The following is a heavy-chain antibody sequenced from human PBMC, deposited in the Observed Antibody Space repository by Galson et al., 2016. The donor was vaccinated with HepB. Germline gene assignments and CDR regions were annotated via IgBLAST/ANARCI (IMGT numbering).Heavy chain of an antibody. Sequence: SLRLSCAASGFMFSSSAMSWVRQAPGKGLEWVAAIGGYDDNTHYADSVRGRFTISRDNAKNTLYLQMNSLRAEDTAVYYCASRRSTYVDYWGQGTLVTVSS. CDR2: IGGYDDNT. D-gene: IGHD1-26*01. J-gene: IGHJ4*02. V-gene: IGHV3-23*01. CDR3: ASRRSTYVDY. CDR1: GFMFSSSA.